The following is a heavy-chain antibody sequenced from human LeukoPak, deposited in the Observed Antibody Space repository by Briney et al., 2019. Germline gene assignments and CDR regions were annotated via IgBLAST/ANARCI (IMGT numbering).Heavy chain of an antibody. Sequence: KPSETLSLTCAVYGGSFSGYYWTWIRQPPGKGLEWIGEINQSGSANYNPSLKSRVTISKDMSKEQFSLKLTSVTAADTAVYYCARGERGIRGVPNKALHFDYWGQGTLVTVSS. V-gene: IGHV4-34*01. CDR3: ARGERGIRGVPNKALHFDY. CDR1: GGSFSGYY. CDR2: INQSGSA. D-gene: IGHD3-10*01. J-gene: IGHJ4*02.